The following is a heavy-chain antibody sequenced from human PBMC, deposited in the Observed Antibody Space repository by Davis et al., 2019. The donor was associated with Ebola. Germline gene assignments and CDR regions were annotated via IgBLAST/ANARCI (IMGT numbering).Heavy chain of an antibody. Sequence: PGGSLRLSCKGTEYSFGNYWIGWVRQMPGKGLEWLGSIYPGDSDIRYSPSFQGQVTLSADKSMSTAYVQWRSLKASDTAMYYCVRQSYSSLPSWGQGTLVTVSS. D-gene: IGHD2-21*01. CDR3: VRQSYSSLPS. CDR1: EYSFGNYW. CDR2: IYPGDSDI. J-gene: IGHJ5*02. V-gene: IGHV5-51*01.